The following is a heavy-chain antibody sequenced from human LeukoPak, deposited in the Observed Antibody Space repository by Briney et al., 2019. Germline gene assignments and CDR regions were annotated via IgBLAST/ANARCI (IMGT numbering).Heavy chain of an antibody. V-gene: IGHV1-18*01. CDR3: ARHRTGNYYYMDV. Sequence: ASVNLSCTASGYTFTSYGISWVRQAPGQGLEWMGWISAYNGNTNYAQKLQGRVTMTTDTSTSTAYMELRSLRSDDTAVYYCARHRTGNYYYMDVWGKGTTVTVSS. CDR1: GYTFTSYG. D-gene: IGHD3-10*01. J-gene: IGHJ6*03. CDR2: ISAYNGNT.